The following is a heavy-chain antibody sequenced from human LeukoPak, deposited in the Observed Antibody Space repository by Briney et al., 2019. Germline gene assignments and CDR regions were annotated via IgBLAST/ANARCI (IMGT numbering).Heavy chain of an antibody. CDR2: IRYDGSNK. D-gene: IGHD6-19*01. J-gene: IGHJ4*02. V-gene: IGHV3-30*02. CDR1: GFTFSSYG. Sequence: GGSLRLSCAASGFTFSSYGMHWVRQAPGKGLEWVAFIRYDGSNKYYADSVKGRFTISRDNSKNTLYLQMNSLRAEDTAVYYCAKDLRSYSSGWLFDYWGQGTLVTVSS. CDR3: AKDLRSYSSGWLFDY.